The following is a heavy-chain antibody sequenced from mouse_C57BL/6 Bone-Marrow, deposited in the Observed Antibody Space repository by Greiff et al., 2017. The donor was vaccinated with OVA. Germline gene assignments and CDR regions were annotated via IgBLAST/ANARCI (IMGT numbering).Heavy chain of an antibody. CDR3: ARYYEYYAMDY. Sequence: VHLVESGAELARPGASVKMSCKASGYTFTSYTMHWVKQRPGQGLEWIGYINPSSGYTKYNQKFKDKATLTADKSSSTAYMQLSSLTSEDSAVYYCARYYEYYAMDYWGQGTSVTVSS. CDR1: GYTFTSYT. D-gene: IGHD1-1*01. J-gene: IGHJ4*01. V-gene: IGHV1-4*01. CDR2: INPSSGYT.